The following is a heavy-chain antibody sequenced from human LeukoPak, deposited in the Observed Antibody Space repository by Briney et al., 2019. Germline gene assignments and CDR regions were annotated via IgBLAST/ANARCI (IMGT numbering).Heavy chain of an antibody. V-gene: IGHV3-23*01. J-gene: IGHJ4*02. CDR3: AKTVAARSGAGDY. CDR2: ISASGGSI. Sequence: GGSLRLSCAASGFTFSGYAMTWVRQAPGKGLEWVSGISASGGSIYYADSVKGRFTISRDNSKNTLYLQMNSLRAEDTAVYYCAKTVAARSGAGDYWGQGTLVTVSS. D-gene: IGHD6-6*01. CDR1: GFTFSGYA.